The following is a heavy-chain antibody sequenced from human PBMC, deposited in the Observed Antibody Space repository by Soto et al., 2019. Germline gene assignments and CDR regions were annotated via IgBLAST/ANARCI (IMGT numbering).Heavy chain of an antibody. Sequence: VKVSCKASGYTFTSYGISWVRQAPGQGLEWMGWISAYNGNTNYAQKLQGRVTMTTDTSTSTAYMELRSLRSDDTAVYYCARYSGWLPKGYFQHWGQGTLVTVSS. CDR3: ARYSGWLPKGYFQH. D-gene: IGHD6-19*01. CDR2: ISAYNGNT. V-gene: IGHV1-18*04. CDR1: GYTFTSYG. J-gene: IGHJ1*01.